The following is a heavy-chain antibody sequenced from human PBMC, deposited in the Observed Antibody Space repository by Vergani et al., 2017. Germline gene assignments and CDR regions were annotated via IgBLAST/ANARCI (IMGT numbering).Heavy chain of an antibody. CDR3: AKDRADYYYYMDV. J-gene: IGHJ6*03. CDR2: ISWNSGSI. Sequence: EVQLVESGGGLVQPGRSLRLSCAASGFTFDDYAMHWVRQAPGKGLEWVSGISWNSGSIGYADSVKGRVTISRANAKNSLYLQMNSLRAEDTAMYYCAKDRADYYYYMDVWGKGTTVTVSS. V-gene: IGHV3-9*01. CDR1: GFTFDDYA.